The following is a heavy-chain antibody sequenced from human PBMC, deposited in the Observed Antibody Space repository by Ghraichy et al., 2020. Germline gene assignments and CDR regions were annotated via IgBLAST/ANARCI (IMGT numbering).Heavy chain of an antibody. D-gene: IGHD6-19*01. V-gene: IGHV3-74*01. CDR1: GFTFSSYW. J-gene: IGHJ6*02. Sequence: GESLNISCAAFGFTFSSYWMHWVRQAPGKGLVWVSRINSDGSSTSYADSVKGRFTISRDNAKNTLYLQMNSLRAEDTAVYYCARDPPGYSSGWYVWAEPYYYYYYGMDVWGQGTTVTVSS. CDR3: ARDPPGYSSGWYVWAEPYYYYYYGMDV. CDR2: INSDGSST.